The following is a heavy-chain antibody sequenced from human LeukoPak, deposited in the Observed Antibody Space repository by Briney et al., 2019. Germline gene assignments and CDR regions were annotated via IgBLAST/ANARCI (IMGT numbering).Heavy chain of an antibody. CDR3: ARWGSSGSSATDLRGIDY. V-gene: IGHV3-66*01. CDR2: IYRGVST. D-gene: IGHD1-26*01. CDR1: GFTVSSNY. Sequence: GGSLRLSCSASGFTVSSNYMGWVRQAPGKGRGWVSVIYRGVSTYYADSVTGRFPISRDNSKNTLYLQMNSLRAEDTAVYYCARWGSSGSSATDLRGIDYWGQGTLVTVSS. J-gene: IGHJ4*02.